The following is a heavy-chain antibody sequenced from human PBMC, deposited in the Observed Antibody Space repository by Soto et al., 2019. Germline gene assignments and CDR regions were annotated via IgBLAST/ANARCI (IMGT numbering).Heavy chain of an antibody. CDR1: GGTFSSYA. Sequence: QVQLVQSGAEVKKPGSSVKVSCKASGGTFSSYAISWVRQAPEQGLEWMGGIIPIFGTANYAQKFQGRVTITADESTSTAYMELSSLRSEDTAVYYCARSSLVVAATPSYYYGMDVWGQGTTVTVSS. J-gene: IGHJ6*02. CDR2: IIPIFGTA. CDR3: ARSSLVVAATPSYYYGMDV. V-gene: IGHV1-69*01. D-gene: IGHD2-15*01.